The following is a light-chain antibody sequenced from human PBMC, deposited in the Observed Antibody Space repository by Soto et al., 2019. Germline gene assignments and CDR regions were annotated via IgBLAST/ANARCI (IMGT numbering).Light chain of an antibody. CDR3: QQYGISPRT. V-gene: IGKV3-20*01. Sequence: EIVLTQSPGTLSLSPGERATLSCRASQSVSSSFLAWYQQKPGQAPRLLIYGASSSATVIPDRFSGSGSGTDFTLTISRLEPEDFAVYYCQQYGISPRTFGQGNKVDIK. J-gene: IGKJ1*01. CDR1: QSVSSSF. CDR2: GAS.